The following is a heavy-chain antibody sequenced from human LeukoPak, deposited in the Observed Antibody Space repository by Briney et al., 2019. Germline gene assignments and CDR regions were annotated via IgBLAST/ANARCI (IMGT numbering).Heavy chain of an antibody. CDR3: AIGCKGDCLSSGYEF. CDR1: GFIFNNYA. V-gene: IGHV3-23*01. D-gene: IGHD2-21*02. J-gene: IGHJ4*02. Sequence: GGSLRLSCAASGFIFNNYAMNWVRKAPGQGLEWVSGLSDDGFKTYYGDSVKGRFTISRDNSQSTMDLLMNSLRAEDTATYYCAIGCKGDCLSSGYEFWGQGTLVTVSS. CDR2: LSDDGFKT.